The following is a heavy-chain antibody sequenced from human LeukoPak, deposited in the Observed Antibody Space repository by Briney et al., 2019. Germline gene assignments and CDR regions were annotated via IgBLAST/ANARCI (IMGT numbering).Heavy chain of an antibody. V-gene: IGHV3-74*01. Sequence: PGGSLRLSCAASSFTFSNAWMNWVRQAPGKGLEWVSHINSDGSITSYADSVKGRFTISRDNAKNTLYLQMNSLRAEDTAVYYCAKVRYSSSWYSGFDYWGQGTLVTVSS. J-gene: IGHJ4*02. D-gene: IGHD6-13*01. CDR2: INSDGSIT. CDR1: SFTFSNAW. CDR3: AKVRYSSSWYSGFDY.